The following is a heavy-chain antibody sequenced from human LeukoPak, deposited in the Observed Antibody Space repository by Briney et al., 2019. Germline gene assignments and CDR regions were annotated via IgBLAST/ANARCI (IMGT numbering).Heavy chain of an antibody. D-gene: IGHD3-22*01. CDR1: GFTFSSYA. CDR3: AKGTYYDSSGYYSPKDANDAFDI. Sequence: PGGSLRLSCAASGFTFSSYAMHWVRQAPGKGLEWVAVISYDGSNKYYADSVKGRFTISRDNSKNTLYLQMNSLRAEDTAVYYCAKGTYYDSSGYYSPKDANDAFDIWGQGTMVTVSS. CDR2: ISYDGSNK. V-gene: IGHV3-30*04. J-gene: IGHJ3*02.